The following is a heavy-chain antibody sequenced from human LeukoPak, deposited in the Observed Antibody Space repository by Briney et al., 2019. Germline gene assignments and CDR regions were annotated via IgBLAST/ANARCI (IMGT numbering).Heavy chain of an antibody. CDR3: AKASITFGGVIVGFDY. J-gene: IGHJ4*02. D-gene: IGHD3-16*02. CDR1: GFTFDDYA. Sequence: GGSLRLSCAASGFTFDDYAMHWVRQAPGKGLEWVSGISWNSGSIGYADSVKGRFTISRDNAKNSLYLQMNSLRAEDTALYYCAKASITFGGVIVGFDYWGQGTLVTVSS. V-gene: IGHV3-9*01. CDR2: ISWNSGSI.